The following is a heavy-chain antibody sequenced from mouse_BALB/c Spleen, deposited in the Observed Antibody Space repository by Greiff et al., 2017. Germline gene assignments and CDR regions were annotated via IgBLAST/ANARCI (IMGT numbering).Heavy chain of an antibody. CDR3: TREDYYGSSPWFAY. D-gene: IGHD1-1*01. J-gene: IGHJ3*01. Sequence: VQLQQPGAELVKPGASVKLSCKASGYTFTSYYMYWVKQRPGQGLEWIGGINPSNGGTNFNEKFKSKATLTVDKSSSTAYMQLSSLTSEDSAVYYCTREDYYGSSPWFAYWGQGTLVTVSA. CDR2: INPSNGGT. V-gene: IGHV1S81*02. CDR1: GYTFTSYY.